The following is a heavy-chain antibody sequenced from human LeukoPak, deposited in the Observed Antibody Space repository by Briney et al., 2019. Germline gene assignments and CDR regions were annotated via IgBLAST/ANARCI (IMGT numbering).Heavy chain of an antibody. V-gene: IGHV4-39*02. J-gene: IGHJ4*02. CDR2: IYYSGST. Sequence: SETLSLTCTVSGGSISSSSYYWGWIRQPPGKGLEWIGSIYYSGSTYYNPSLKSRVTISVDTSKNQFSLKLSSVTASDTAVYYCAREPYSSSNYFDYWGQGTLVTVSS. CDR3: AREPYSSSNYFDY. D-gene: IGHD6-6*01. CDR1: GGSISSSSYY.